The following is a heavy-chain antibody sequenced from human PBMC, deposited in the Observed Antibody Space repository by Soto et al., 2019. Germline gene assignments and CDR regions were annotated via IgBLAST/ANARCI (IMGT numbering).Heavy chain of an antibody. CDR2: IHYRGRT. CDR3: VRVGVGIGNHFDS. J-gene: IGHJ4*02. D-gene: IGHD1-26*01. Sequence: QVQLQESGPGLVKPSETLSLTCRVSNGSISGFYWTWIRQPPGKELEWIGYIHYRGRTDYNPSPPSRATMSVDTSKNQFSLILKSITAADTAVYYCVRVGVGIGNHFDSWGRGTLVTVSS. CDR1: NGSISGFY. V-gene: IGHV4-59*12.